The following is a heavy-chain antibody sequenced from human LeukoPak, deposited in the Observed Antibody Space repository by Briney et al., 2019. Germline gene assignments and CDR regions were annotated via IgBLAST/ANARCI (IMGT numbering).Heavy chain of an antibody. CDR3: ARLYSGSYSLDY. D-gene: IGHD1-26*01. CDR2: INPNSGGT. Sequence: ASVKVSCKASGYTFTGYYMHWVRQAPGQGLEWMGWINPNSGGTNYAQKFQGRVTMTRDTSISTAYMELSRLRSDDTAVYYCARLYSGSYSLDYWGQGTLVTVSS. V-gene: IGHV1-2*02. J-gene: IGHJ4*02. CDR1: GYTFTGYY.